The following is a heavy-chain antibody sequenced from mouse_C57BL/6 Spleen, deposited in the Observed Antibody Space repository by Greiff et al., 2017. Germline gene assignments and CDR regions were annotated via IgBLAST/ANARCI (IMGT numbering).Heavy chain of an antibody. J-gene: IGHJ4*01. V-gene: IGHV5-9-1*02. CDR2: ISSGGDYI. CDR1: GFTFSSYA. D-gene: IGHD1-1*01. Sequence: EVMLVESGEGLVKPGGSLKLSCAASGFTFSSYAMSWVRQTPEKRLEWVAYISSGGDYIYYADTVKGRFTIYRDNARNTLYLQMSSLKSEDTAMYYCTRGPLYYGSSYDYAMDYWGQGTSVTVSS. CDR3: TRGPLYYGSSYDYAMDY.